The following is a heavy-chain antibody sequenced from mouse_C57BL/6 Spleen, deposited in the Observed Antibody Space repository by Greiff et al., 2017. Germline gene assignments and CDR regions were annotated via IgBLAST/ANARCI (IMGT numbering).Heavy chain of an antibody. D-gene: IGHD2-4*01. J-gene: IGHJ2*01. CDR2: IYPSDSET. V-gene: IGHV1-61*01. Sequence: VQLQQSGAELVRPGSSVKLSCKASGYTFTSYWMDWVKQRPGQGLEWIGNIYPSDSETHYNQKFKDKATLTVDKSSSTAYMQLSSLTSEDSAVYYCARSYDYDDYWGQGTTLTVSS. CDR3: ARSYDYDDY. CDR1: GYTFTSYW.